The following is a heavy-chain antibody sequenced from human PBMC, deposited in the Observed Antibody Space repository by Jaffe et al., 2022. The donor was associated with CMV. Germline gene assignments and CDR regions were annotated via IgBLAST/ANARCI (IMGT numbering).Heavy chain of an antibody. V-gene: IGHV3-23*01. J-gene: IGHJ4*02. D-gene: IGHD6-19*01. CDR3: AKPPILPSGWYGGSFDY. CDR1: GFTFSSHA. CDR2: ISGSGDST. Sequence: EVQLFQSGGGLVQPGGSLRLSCAASGFTFSSHAMSWVRQAPGKRLEWVSSISGSGDSTNYADSVKGRFTISRDNSKNTVYLQLNSLRAEDTAVYFCAKPPILPSGWYGGSFDYWGQGTRVTVSS.